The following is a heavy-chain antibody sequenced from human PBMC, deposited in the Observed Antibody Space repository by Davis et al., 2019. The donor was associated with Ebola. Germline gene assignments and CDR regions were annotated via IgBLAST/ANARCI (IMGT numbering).Heavy chain of an antibody. J-gene: IGHJ6*02. CDR1: GGTFSSYA. CDR2: ITPSDGAT. Sequence: AASVKVSCKASGGTFSSYAISWVRQAPGQGLEWMGMITPSDGATSYAQKFQGRLSLTRDTSTSTVYMELSSLISEDTAVYYCAKGVVVLSEFYDMDVWGQGTTVTVSS. D-gene: IGHD2-15*01. V-gene: IGHV1-46*01. CDR3: AKGVVVLSEFYDMDV.